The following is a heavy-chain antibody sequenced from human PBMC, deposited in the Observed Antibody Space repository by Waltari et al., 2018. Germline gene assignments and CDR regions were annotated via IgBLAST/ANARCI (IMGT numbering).Heavy chain of an antibody. Sequence: QVQLQESGPGLVKPSETLSLTCTISDDSFNDYYWCWIRQPPGKGLEWLGYIDYSGSTDSSPSFKSRVTMSIDTSKNQFSLNLSSVSAADTAVYYCARDEATGYFDYWGQGTLVTVSS. CDR2: IDYSGST. CDR1: DDSFNDYY. CDR3: ARDEATGYFDY. D-gene: IGHD1-1*01. J-gene: IGHJ4*02. V-gene: IGHV4-59*01.